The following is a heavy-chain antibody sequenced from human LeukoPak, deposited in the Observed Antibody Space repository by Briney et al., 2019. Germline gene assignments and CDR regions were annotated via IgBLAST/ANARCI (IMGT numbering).Heavy chain of an antibody. Sequence: GGSLRLSCAASGFTFSSYAMHWVRQAPGKGLEWVAVISYDGSNKYYADSVKGRFTISRDNSKNTLYLQMNSLRAEDTAVYYCAREPSWYGGGYWGQGTLVTVSS. CDR1: GFTFSSYA. D-gene: IGHD6-13*01. CDR2: ISYDGSNK. V-gene: IGHV3-30-3*01. J-gene: IGHJ4*02. CDR3: AREPSWYGGGY.